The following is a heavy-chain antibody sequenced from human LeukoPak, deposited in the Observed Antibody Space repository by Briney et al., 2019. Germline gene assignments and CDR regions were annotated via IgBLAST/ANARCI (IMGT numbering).Heavy chain of an antibody. CDR2: IYYSGSA. J-gene: IGHJ4*02. Sequence: SETLSLTCTVSGGSISTYYWTWIRQPPGKGLEWIGYIYYSGSADYNRSLKSRVTISVDTSKNQFSLKMSSVTAADTAVYYCARHKPWTYPGGPYDYWGQGALVTVSS. V-gene: IGHV4-59*08. CDR1: GGSISTYY. D-gene: IGHD2-2*01. CDR3: ARHKPWTYPGGPYDY.